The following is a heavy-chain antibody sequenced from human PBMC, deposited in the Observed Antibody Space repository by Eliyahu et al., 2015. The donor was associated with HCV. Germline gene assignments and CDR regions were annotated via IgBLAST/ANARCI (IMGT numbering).Heavy chain of an antibody. CDR2: TYYRSNWYS. D-gene: IGHD3-9*01. CDR3: ARQIVFEWSLYYFDF. V-gene: IGHV6-1*01. Sequence: QVQLQXSGPGLVRPSQTLSLTCAISGNSXTNDNVAWDWIRQSPXRGLEWLGRTYYRSNWYSDYAPSVSGRITFTPDTSKNEISLRLTSVTPEDTAVYYCARQIVFEWSLYYFDFWGQGTLVTVSS. J-gene: IGHJ4*02. CDR1: GNSXTNDNVA.